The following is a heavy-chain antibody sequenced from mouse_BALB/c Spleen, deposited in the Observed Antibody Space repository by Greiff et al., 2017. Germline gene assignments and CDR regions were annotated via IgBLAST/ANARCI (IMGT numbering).Heavy chain of an antibody. J-gene: IGHJ4*01. Sequence: EVKLVESGGGLVQPGGSRKLSCAASGFTFSSFGMHWVRQAPEKGLEWVAYISSGSSTIYYADTVKGRFTISRDNPKNTLFLQMTSLRSEDTAMYYCARDYYDYDGPMDYWGQGTSVTVSS. CDR2: ISSGSSTI. CDR1: GFTFSSFG. V-gene: IGHV5-17*02. D-gene: IGHD2-4*01. CDR3: ARDYYDYDGPMDY.